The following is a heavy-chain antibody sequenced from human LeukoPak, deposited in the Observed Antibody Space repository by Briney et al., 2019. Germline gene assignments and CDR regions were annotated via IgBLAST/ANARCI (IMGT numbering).Heavy chain of an antibody. CDR3: AATYGDYFDY. CDR1: GVSFSSYY. V-gene: IGHV4-59*01. CDR2: IYYSGST. D-gene: IGHD4-17*01. Sequence: TSETLSLTCTASGVSFSSYYWSWIRQAPGKGLEWVGYIYYSGSTTYNPSLKSRVTISVDTSKNQFSLKLSSVTAADTAVYYCAATYGDYFDYWGQGTLVTVSS. J-gene: IGHJ4*02.